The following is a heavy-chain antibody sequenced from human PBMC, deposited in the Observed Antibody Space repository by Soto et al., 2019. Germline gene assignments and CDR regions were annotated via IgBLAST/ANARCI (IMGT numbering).Heavy chain of an antibody. CDR1: GFTFSSYA. V-gene: IGHV3-30-3*01. CDR3: ARDQYSSSFRGMDV. D-gene: IGHD6-6*01. Sequence: QVQLVESGGGVVQPGRSLRLSCAASGFTFSSYAMHWVRQAPGKGLEWVAVISYDGSNKYYADSVKGRFTISRDNSKNTLYLEMNSLRAEDTAVYYCARDQYSSSFRGMDVWGQGTTVTVSS. J-gene: IGHJ6*02. CDR2: ISYDGSNK.